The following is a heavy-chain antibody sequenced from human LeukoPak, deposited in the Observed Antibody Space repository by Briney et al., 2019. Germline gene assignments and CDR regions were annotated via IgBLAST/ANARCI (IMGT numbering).Heavy chain of an antibody. CDR2: FDPKDGDT. J-gene: IGHJ6*03. V-gene: IGHV1-24*01. D-gene: IGHD6-19*01. Sequence: GASVKVSCKVSGYTLTELSVHWVRQAPGKGLEWMGNFDPKDGDTIYAQRFQGRVTMTEDTSTHTAYMELSSLRSEDTAVYFCAKGSKAVLFTRDHYMDVWGKGTTVTISS. CDR1: GYTLTELS. CDR3: AKGSKAVLFTRDHYMDV.